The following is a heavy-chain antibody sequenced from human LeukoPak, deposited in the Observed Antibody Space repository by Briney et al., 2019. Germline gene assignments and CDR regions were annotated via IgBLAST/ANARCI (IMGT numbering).Heavy chain of an antibody. CDR1: GGSISSSSYY. V-gene: IGHV4-39*02. CDR3: ARDHSSWYYYYYYMDV. J-gene: IGHJ6*03. Sequence: ASETLSLTCTVSGGSISSSSYYWGWIRQPPGKGLEWIGSIYYSGSTYYNPSLKSRVTISVDTSKNQFSLKLSSVTAADTAVYYCARDHSSWYYYYYYMDVWGKGTTVTVSS. D-gene: IGHD6-13*01. CDR2: IYYSGST.